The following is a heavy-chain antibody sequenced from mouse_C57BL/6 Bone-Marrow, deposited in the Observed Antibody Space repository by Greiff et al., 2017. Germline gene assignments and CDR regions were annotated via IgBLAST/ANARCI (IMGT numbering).Heavy chain of an antibody. Sequence: QVQLQQSGAELARPGASVKLSCKASGYSFTSYGISWVKQGTGQGLEWIGEIYPRSGNTYYNEKFKGKATMTADKSSSTAYMELRSLTSEDSAVYFCARVRTVVYDYWGQGTTLTVSS. V-gene: IGHV1-81*01. CDR3: ARVRTVVYDY. CDR1: GYSFTSYG. CDR2: IYPRSGNT. J-gene: IGHJ2*01. D-gene: IGHD1-1*01.